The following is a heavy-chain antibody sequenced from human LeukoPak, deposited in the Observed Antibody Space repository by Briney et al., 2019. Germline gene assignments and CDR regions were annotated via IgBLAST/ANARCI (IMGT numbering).Heavy chain of an antibody. CDR2: INPNSGGT. D-gene: IGHD1-26*01. J-gene: IGHJ4*02. CDR3: ARSRSGTYYPFDY. CDR1: GYTFTSYY. V-gene: IGHV1-2*06. Sequence: ASVKVSCKASGYTFTSYYMNWVRQAPGQGPEWMGRINPNSGGTNYAQRFQGRVTMTRDTSISTAYMELSRLRSDDTAVYYCARSRSGTYYPFDYWGQGTLVTVSS.